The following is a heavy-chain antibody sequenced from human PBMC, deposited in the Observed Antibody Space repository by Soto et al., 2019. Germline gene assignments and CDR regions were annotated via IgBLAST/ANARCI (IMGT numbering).Heavy chain of an antibody. CDR2: IIPIFGTA. Sequence: ASVKVSCKASGGTFSSYAISWVRQAPGQGLEWMGGIIPIFGTANYAQKFQGRVTITADESTSTAYMELSSLRSEDTAVYYCARVRRSSFFCGGDCYLFDYWGQGTLVTVSS. CDR1: GGTFSSYA. CDR3: ARVRRSSFFCGGDCYLFDY. J-gene: IGHJ4*02. V-gene: IGHV1-69*13. D-gene: IGHD2-21*02.